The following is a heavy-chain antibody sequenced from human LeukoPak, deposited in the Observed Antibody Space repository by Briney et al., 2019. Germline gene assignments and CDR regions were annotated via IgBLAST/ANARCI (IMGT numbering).Heavy chain of an antibody. V-gene: IGHV4-34*01. J-gene: IGHJ4*02. D-gene: IGHD3-3*01. CDR2: INHSGSS. Sequence: PSETLSLTCAVYGGSFSGYYWSWIRQAPGKGLEWIGEINHSGSSNYNQSLESGVTISVETSKNEFSLKLSSVTAADTAVYYCARAHPGIFGVVIRAHYFDYWGQGTLVTVSS. CDR3: ARAHPGIFGVVIRAHYFDY. CDR1: GGSFSGYY.